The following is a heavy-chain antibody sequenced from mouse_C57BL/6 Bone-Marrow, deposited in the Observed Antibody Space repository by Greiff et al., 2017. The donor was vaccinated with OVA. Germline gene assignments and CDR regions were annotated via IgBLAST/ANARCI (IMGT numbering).Heavy chain of an antibody. J-gene: IGHJ2*01. Sequence: EVKLQESGPGLVKPSQSLSLTCSVTGYSITSGYYWNWIRQFPGNKLEWMGYISYDGSNNYNPSLKNRISITRDTSKNQFFLKLNSVTTEDTATYYCARLGGSSPDYWGQGTTLTVSS. CDR2: ISYDGSN. CDR1: GYSITSGYY. D-gene: IGHD1-1*01. V-gene: IGHV3-6*01. CDR3: ARLGGSSPDY.